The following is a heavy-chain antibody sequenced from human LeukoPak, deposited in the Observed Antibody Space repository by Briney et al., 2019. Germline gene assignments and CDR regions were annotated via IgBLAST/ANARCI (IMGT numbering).Heavy chain of an antibody. V-gene: IGHV3-53*01. D-gene: IGHD3-10*01. Sequence: GGSLRLSCTVSAFTVSRNSMSWVRQAPGKGLEWVSFIYSGSTHYSDSVKGRFTISIDNSKNTLYLQMNSLRADDTAVYYCAKGGEAKWFGELLKTQYYYYMDVWGKGTTVTVSS. CDR1: AFTVSRNS. CDR2: IYSGST. J-gene: IGHJ6*03. CDR3: AKGGEAKWFGELLKTQYYYYMDV.